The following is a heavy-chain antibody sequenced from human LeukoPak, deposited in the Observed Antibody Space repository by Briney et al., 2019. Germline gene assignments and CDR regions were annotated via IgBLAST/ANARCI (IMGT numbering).Heavy chain of an antibody. Sequence: GVSVKVSCKASGYTFSSYYLHWVRQAPGQGLEWMGIINPSSGSTSYAQKFQGRVTMTWDTSTTTVYVELSNLGSEDTAVYYCARGSSGSYYNHFDYWGQGTLVTVSS. V-gene: IGHV1-46*01. CDR3: ARGSSGSYYNHFDY. CDR2: INPSSGST. CDR1: GYTFSSYY. D-gene: IGHD1-26*01. J-gene: IGHJ4*02.